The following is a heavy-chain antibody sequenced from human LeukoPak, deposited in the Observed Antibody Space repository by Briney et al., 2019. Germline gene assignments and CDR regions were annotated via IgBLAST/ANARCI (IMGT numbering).Heavy chain of an antibody. D-gene: IGHD5-12*01. J-gene: IGHJ4*02. Sequence: SETLSLTCTVSGGSISSSSYYWGWIRQPPGRGLEWIGSIYYSGSTYYNPSLKSRVTISVDTSKNQFSLKLSSVTAADTAVYYCARAGRGYSGYVDYWGQGTLVTVSS. CDR1: GGSISSSSYY. CDR2: IYYSGST. CDR3: ARAGRGYSGYVDY. V-gene: IGHV4-39*07.